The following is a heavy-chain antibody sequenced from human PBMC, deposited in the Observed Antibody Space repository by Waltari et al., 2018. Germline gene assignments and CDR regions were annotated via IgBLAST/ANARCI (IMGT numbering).Heavy chain of an antibody. CDR1: GFSFNAYT. CDR3: ASHLEDFYYYMDV. V-gene: IGHV3-21*06. CDR2: IGRSSTYT. Sequence: EGQLVESGGGLVKPGGSLRLSCAASGFSFNAYTMNWVRQTPEKGLEWVSSIGRSSTYTYYADSVKGRFTISRDNAANSLYLEMNALRPEDTAVYYCASHLEDFYYYMDVWGKGTTVTVSS. J-gene: IGHJ6*03.